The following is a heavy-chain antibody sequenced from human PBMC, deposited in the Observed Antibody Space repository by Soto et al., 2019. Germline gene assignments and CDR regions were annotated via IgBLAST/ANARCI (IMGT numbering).Heavy chain of an antibody. V-gene: IGHV4-38-2*01. Sequence: PSETLSLTCAVSGYSISSGFYWGCIRQPPGKGLEWIGTIYHGGDTYFNPSLKSRVTISVDTSKNQFSLKLSSMTAADTAVYYCAGDVTWYWFYYWGQGTLVTVYS. CDR3: AGDVTWYWFYY. D-gene: IGHD6-13*01. J-gene: IGHJ4*02. CDR1: GYSISSGFY. CDR2: IYHGGDT.